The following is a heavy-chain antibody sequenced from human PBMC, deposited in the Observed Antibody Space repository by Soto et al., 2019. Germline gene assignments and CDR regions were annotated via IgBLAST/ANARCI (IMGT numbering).Heavy chain of an antibody. J-gene: IGHJ4*02. V-gene: IGHV3-64*01. Sequence: GGSLRLSCAASGFTFSSYAMHWVRQAPGKGLEYVSAISSNGGSTYYANSVKGRFTISRDNSKNSLYLQMSSLRADDTALYFCARDDRAAGPLGFWAQGTLVTVSS. CDR3: ARDDRAAGPLGF. CDR1: GFTFSSYA. CDR2: ISSNGGST. D-gene: IGHD6-13*01.